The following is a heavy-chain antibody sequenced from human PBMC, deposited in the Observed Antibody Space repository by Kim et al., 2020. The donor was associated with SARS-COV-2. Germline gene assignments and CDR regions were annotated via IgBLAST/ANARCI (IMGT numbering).Heavy chain of an antibody. D-gene: IGHD6-13*01. Sequence: GGSLRLSCAASGFTFSSYAMSWVRQAPGKGLEWVSVICSGGSSTYYADSVKGRFTISRDNSKNTLYLQMNSLRAEDTAVYYCAREELAAAGMLDYWGQGTRVTVSS. CDR3: AREELAAAGMLDY. V-gene: IGHV3-23*03. CDR1: GFTFSSYA. J-gene: IGHJ4*02. CDR2: ICSGGSST.